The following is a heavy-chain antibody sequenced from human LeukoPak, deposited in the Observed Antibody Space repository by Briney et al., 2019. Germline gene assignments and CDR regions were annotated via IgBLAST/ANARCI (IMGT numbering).Heavy chain of an antibody. CDR3: GGLVVPVTYYFDY. CDR2: IYPGDSDT. Sequence: GQCLNTSCKVSGYSFTSYWIGWVRQMPGKGLEWMGIIYPGDSDTRYSPSFQGQAPNSAGKSISTAYLQWSSLKASDTAMYYCGGLVVPVTYYFDYWGQGTLVTVSS. CDR1: GYSFTSYW. J-gene: IGHJ4*02. V-gene: IGHV5-51*01. D-gene: IGHD2-2*01.